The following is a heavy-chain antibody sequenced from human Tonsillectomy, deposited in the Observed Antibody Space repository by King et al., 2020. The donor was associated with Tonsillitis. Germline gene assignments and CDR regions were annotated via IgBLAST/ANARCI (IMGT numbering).Heavy chain of an antibody. CDR3: ARVGSSATSWGWFDP. J-gene: IGHJ5*02. CDR2: IYYSGTT. CDR1: GDSVSSSY. Sequence: QLQESGPGLVKPSETLSLTCTVSGDSVSSSYWSWIRQPPGKGLEWIGFIYYSGTTNSNPSLQSRVTMSIDTSKTQLSLSLSSVTAADPAVYYCARVGSSATSWGWFDPWGQGTLVIVSS. D-gene: IGHD2-2*01. V-gene: IGHV4-59*02.